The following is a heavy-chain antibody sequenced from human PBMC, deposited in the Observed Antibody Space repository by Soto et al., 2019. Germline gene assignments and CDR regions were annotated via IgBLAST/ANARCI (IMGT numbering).Heavy chain of an antibody. V-gene: IGHV3-21*01. Sequence: EVQLVESGGGLVKPGGSLRLSCAASGFTFSSYSMNWVRQAPGKGLEWVSSISSSSSYIYYADSVKGRFTISRDNAKNSLYLQMNSLRAEATAVYYSARYHVAGSFNFDHWGPGTIVTVSS. J-gene: IGHJ4*02. CDR1: GFTFSSYS. CDR2: ISSSSSYI. CDR3: ARYHVAGSFNFDH. D-gene: IGHD2-15*01.